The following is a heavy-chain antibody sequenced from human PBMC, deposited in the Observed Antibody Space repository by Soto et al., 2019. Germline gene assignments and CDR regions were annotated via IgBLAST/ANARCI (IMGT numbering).Heavy chain of an antibody. D-gene: IGHD2-8*01. CDR2: ISDNSSVI. Sequence: GSLRLSCAASGFTFSTYSINWVRQAPGKGLEWISYISDNSSVIYYADAVKGRFTISRDNAKNSLYLQMNSLRDEDTAVYYCARDQDAYCSKGICSGPYFDYWGQGTLVTVSS. J-gene: IGHJ4*02. CDR1: GFTFSTYS. CDR3: ARDQDAYCSKGICSGPYFDY. V-gene: IGHV3-48*02.